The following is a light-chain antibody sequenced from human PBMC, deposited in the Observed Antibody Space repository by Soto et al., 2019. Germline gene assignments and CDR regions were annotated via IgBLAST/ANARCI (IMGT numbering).Light chain of an antibody. CDR1: QSVSNNY. Sequence: EIVLTQSPGTLSLSPGERATLSCRASQSVSNNYLAWYQQKPGQAPRLLIYGASSRATGIPDRFSGSGSGTDFTLTISRLEPEDFAVYYCHQYASSPWTFGQGTKVEIK. CDR3: HQYASSPWT. J-gene: IGKJ1*01. V-gene: IGKV3-20*01. CDR2: GAS.